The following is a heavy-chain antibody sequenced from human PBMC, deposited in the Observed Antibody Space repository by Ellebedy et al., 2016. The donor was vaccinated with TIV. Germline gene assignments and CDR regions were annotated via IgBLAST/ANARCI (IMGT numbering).Heavy chain of an antibody. V-gene: IGHV3-30*04. CDR2: TSPDGTVK. J-gene: IGHJ3*02. CDR1: GFSFSAYN. CDR3: ARESPTDYSGAFDI. Sequence: GESLKISCVASGFSFSAYNIHWVRQPPGKGLEWVAVTSPDGTVKNYAGSVKGRFTISRDKSKNSAYLQMDSLRVQETAVYYCARESPTDYSGAFDIWGQGTMVTVSS. D-gene: IGHD3-10*01.